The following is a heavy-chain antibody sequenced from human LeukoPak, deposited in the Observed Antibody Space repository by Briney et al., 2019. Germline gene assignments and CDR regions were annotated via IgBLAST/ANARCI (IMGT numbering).Heavy chain of an antibody. J-gene: IGHJ6*02. V-gene: IGHV3-74*01. CDR1: GFTFSIYW. CDR2: INSDGSST. D-gene: IGHD2-21*02. CDR3: AGECGGDCYGGMDV. Sequence: GGSLRLSCVASGFTFSIYWMHWVRQAPGKGLVWVSRINSDGSSTSYADSVKGRFTNTRDNAKNTLYPQMNSLRAEDTAVDYCAGECGGDCYGGMDVWGRGTTVTVSS.